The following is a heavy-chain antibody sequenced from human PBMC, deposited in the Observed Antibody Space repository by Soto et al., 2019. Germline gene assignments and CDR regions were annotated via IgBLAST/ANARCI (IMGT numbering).Heavy chain of an antibody. D-gene: IGHD5-12*01. Sequence: QVHLVQSGAEVKEPGASVKVSCKTSGFTFTTHAIHWVRQAPGQRFEWMGWINAGNGNTKYSQRFQDRVTITRDTSASTAYMELSSLTSEDRDVYYCARRNNSGPIDYWGQGTLVTVSS. CDR1: GFTFTTHA. J-gene: IGHJ4*02. CDR3: ARRNNSGPIDY. V-gene: IGHV1-3*01. CDR2: INAGNGNT.